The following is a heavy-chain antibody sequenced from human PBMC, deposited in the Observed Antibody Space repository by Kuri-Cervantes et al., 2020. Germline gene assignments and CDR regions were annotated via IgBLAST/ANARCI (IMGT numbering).Heavy chain of an antibody. CDR2: IWYDGSNK. CDR1: GFTFSSYG. J-gene: IGHJ4*02. V-gene: IGHV3-33*01. D-gene: IGHD1-26*01. CDR3: ARQPTRVGATSFDY. Sequence: GESLKISCAASGFTFSSYGMHWVRQAPGKGLEWVAVIWYDGSNKYYADSVKGRLTISRDNSKNTLYLQMNSLRAEDTAVYYCARQPTRVGATSFDYWGQGTLVTVSS.